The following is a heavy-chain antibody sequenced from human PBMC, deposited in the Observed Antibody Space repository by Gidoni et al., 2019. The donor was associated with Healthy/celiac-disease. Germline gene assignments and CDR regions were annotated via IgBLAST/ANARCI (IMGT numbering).Heavy chain of an antibody. CDR1: GYTFTGYY. CDR3: ATTNSFYSGWYRY. D-gene: IGHD6-19*01. Sequence: QVQLVQSGAEVKKPGASVKVSCKASGYTFTGYYMHWVRQAPGQGLEWMGLINPNSGGTNFIQKFQGRVTMTRDTSISTSYMELSRLTSDDTAVYYCATTNSFYSGWYRYWGQGTLVTVSS. J-gene: IGHJ4*02. CDR2: INPNSGGT. V-gene: IGHV1-2*02.